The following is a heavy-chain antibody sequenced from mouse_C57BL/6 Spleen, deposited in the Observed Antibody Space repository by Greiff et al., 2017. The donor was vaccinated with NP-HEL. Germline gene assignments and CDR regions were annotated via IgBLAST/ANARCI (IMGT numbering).Heavy chain of an antibody. CDR3: ARKRYYAMDY. CDR2: IDPNSGGT. J-gene: IGHJ4*01. V-gene: IGHV1-62-3*01. Sequence: VKLQQPGAELVKPGASVKLSCKASGYTFTSYWMHWVKQRPGQGLEWIGRIDPNSGGTKYNEKFKSKATLTVDKPSSTAYMQLSSLTSEDSAVYYCARKRYYAMDYWGQGTSVTVSS. CDR1: GYTFTSYW.